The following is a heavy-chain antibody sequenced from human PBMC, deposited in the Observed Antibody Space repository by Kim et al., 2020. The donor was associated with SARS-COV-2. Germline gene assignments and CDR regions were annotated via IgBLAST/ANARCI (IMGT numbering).Heavy chain of an antibody. D-gene: IGHD3-10*01. V-gene: IGHV4-39*01. CDR3: ARGDYYGSGIYY. Sequence: YYRPSLKSRITIFVDTSKNQFSLKLSSVTAADTAVYYCARGDYYGSGIYYWGQGTLVTVSS. J-gene: IGHJ4*02.